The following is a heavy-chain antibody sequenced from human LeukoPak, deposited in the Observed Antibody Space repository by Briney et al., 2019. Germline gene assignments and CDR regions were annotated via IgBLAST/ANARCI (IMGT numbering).Heavy chain of an antibody. CDR3: AKSPGSEQWLVFDY. J-gene: IGHJ4*02. D-gene: IGHD6-19*01. CDR2: ISSSSSTI. CDR1: GFTFSSYS. V-gene: IGHV3-48*01. Sequence: PGGSLRLSCAASGFTFSSYSMNWVRQAPGKGLEWVSYISSSSSTIYYADSVKGRFTISRDNAKNSLYLQMNSLRAEDTAVYYCAKSPGSEQWLVFDYWGQGTLVTVSS.